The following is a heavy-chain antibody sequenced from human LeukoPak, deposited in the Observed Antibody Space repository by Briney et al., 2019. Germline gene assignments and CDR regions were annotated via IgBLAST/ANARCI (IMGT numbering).Heavy chain of an antibody. CDR2: ISGSTGST. J-gene: IGHJ4*02. Sequence: GGSLRLSCAASGFTFSNYAMNWVRQAPGKGLEWVSLISGSTGSTYYADSVKGRFSISRDNSKNTVYLQMNSLRAEDTAVYYCARGDSGSYYFDYWGQGTLVTVSS. V-gene: IGHV3-23*01. D-gene: IGHD1-26*01. CDR3: ARGDSGSYYFDY. CDR1: GFTFSNYA.